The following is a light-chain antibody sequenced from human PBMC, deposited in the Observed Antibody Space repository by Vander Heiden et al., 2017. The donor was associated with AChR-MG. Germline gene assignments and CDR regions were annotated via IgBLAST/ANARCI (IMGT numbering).Light chain of an antibody. CDR2: DDN. Sequence: SVPTHPPSAPATPGQRVTTSCSRTLRSLGRNSVDRSQQLPGTAPKLLIYDDNQRPAGVPDRFSGSKSATTASLAISGLQSGDEALYYCAAWDDSLDGLVFGGGTKMTVL. CDR3: AAWDDSLDGLV. J-gene: IGLJ3*02. CDR1: LRSLGRNS. V-gene: IGLV1-44*01.